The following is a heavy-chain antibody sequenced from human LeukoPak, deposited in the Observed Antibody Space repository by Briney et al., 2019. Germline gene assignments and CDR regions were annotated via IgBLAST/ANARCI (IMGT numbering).Heavy chain of an antibody. V-gene: IGHV4-4*07. D-gene: IGHD3-22*01. CDR1: GDSISSYY. J-gene: IGHJ4*02. CDR2: IYTSGST. Sequence: PSETLSLTCTVSGDSISSYYWSWIRQPAGKGLEWIGRIYTSGSTNYNPPLKSRVTISVDTSKNQFSLNLNSVTAADTAVYYCALWGYFDSSGRHFWGQGTLVTVSS. CDR3: ALWGYFDSSGRHF.